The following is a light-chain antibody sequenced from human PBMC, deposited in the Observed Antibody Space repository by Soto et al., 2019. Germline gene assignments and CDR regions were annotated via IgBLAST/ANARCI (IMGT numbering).Light chain of an antibody. CDR3: NSFTNISLVV. CDR1: SSDVGGYNY. CDR2: EVR. V-gene: IGLV2-14*01. Sequence: QSVLTQPASVSGSPGQSITISCTGTSSDVGGYNYVSWYQQHPGKAPKLIIYEVRNRPSGVSNRFSGSKSGNTASLTISGLQAEDEADYYCNSFTNISLVVFGGGTKLTVL. J-gene: IGLJ2*01.